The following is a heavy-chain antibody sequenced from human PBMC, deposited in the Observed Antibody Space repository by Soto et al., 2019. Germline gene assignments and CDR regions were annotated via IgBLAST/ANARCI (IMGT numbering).Heavy chain of an antibody. V-gene: IGHV3-23*01. CDR2: ISDGGDLT. CDR3: ARLAFGSSRSFDL. CDR1: GFAFSSHP. D-gene: IGHD6-6*01. Sequence: GSLRLSCAASGFAFSSHPMSWVRQAPERGLEWVSGISDGGDLTYNADSVKGRFTISRDNSKNILFLQMNSLRAEDTALYYCARLAFGSSRSFDLWGPGTMVTVSS. J-gene: IGHJ3*01.